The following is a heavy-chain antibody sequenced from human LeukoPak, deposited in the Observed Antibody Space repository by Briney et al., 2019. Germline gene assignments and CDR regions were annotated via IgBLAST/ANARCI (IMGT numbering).Heavy chain of an antibody. CDR1: GGSFSGYY. CDR3: ARLQLGEEFDY. Sequence: SETLSLTCAVYGGSFSGYYWSWIRQPPGKGLEWIGEINHNGSTNYNPSLKSRVTISVDTSKNQFSLKLSSVTAADTAVYYCARLQLGEEFDYWGQGTLVTVSS. J-gene: IGHJ4*02. D-gene: IGHD5-18*01. CDR2: INHNGST. V-gene: IGHV4-34*01.